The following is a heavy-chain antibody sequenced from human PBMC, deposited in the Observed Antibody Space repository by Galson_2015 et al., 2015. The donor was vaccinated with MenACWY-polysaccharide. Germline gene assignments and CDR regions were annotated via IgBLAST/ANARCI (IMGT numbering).Heavy chain of an antibody. CDR3: AKLGAEEMAVATFFDY. CDR2: ISWNSGSK. J-gene: IGHJ4*02. V-gene: IGHV3-9*01. D-gene: IGHD2-8*01. CDR1: GFTFDDYA. Sequence: SLRLSCAASGFTFDDYAMHWVRHAPGKGLEWVSGISWNSGSKGYADSVKGRFTISRDNAKNSLYLQMNSLRAEDTALYYCAKLGAEEMAVATFFDYWGQGTLVTVSS.